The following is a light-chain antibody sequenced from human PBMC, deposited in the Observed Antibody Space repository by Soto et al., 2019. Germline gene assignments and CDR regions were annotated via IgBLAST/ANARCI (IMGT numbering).Light chain of an antibody. CDR3: QQYGTFIT. J-gene: IGKJ5*01. CDR1: QSLGNTY. CDR2: DAS. Sequence: EIVLTQSPGTLSLSPGERATLSCRASQSLGNTYLAWYQRKPGQAPRLLIYDASSRATDIPDRFSGSGAGTDFTLTISRLEPEDSAVYYCQQYGTFITFGQGTRLDIK. V-gene: IGKV3-20*01.